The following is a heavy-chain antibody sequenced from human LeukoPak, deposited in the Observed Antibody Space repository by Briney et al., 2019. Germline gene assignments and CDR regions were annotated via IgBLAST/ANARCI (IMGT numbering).Heavy chain of an antibody. Sequence: SETLSLTCTVSGGSISSSSYYWGWIHQPPGKGLEWIGSIYYSGSTYYNPSLKSRVTISVDTSKNQFSLKLSSVTAADTAVYYCARAGIAGNWFDPWGQGTLVTVSS. CDR2: IYYSGST. CDR3: ARAGIAGNWFDP. CDR1: GGSISSSSYY. D-gene: IGHD6-13*01. V-gene: IGHV4-39*01. J-gene: IGHJ5*02.